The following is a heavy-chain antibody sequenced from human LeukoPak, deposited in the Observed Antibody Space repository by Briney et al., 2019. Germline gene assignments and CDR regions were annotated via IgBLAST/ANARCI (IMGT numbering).Heavy chain of an antibody. V-gene: IGHV3-53*01. J-gene: IGHJ6*02. Sequence: GGSLRLSCAASGFTFSSNYMSWVRQAPGKGLEWVSVIYSGGSTYYADSVKGRFTISRDNSKNTLYLQMNSLRAEDTAVYYCASFGSSLYYYYYGMDVWGQGTTVTVSS. CDR1: GFTFSSNY. D-gene: IGHD3-10*01. CDR2: IYSGGST. CDR3: ASFGSSLYYYYYGMDV.